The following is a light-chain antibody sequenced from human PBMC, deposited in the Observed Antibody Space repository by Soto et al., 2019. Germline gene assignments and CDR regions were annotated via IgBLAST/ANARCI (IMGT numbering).Light chain of an antibody. J-gene: IGKJ1*01. CDR2: AAS. CDR1: QGIRHD. Sequence: TQSPSSLSASVGARFNSTCRASQGIRHDLGWYQQKQGKXXKXXIYAASTLQSGVPSRFRGSGSGTDLTITISRLQPEDGETYDCLQEYYFPRTFVQGTKVDIK. V-gene: IGKV1-6*01. CDR3: LQEYYFPRT.